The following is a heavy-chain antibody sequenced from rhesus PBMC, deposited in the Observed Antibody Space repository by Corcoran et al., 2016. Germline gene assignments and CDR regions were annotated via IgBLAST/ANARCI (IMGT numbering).Heavy chain of an antibody. V-gene: IGHV4-169*02. Sequence: QLQLQESGPGLVKPSETLSVTCAVSGGSISSSYWSWIRQAPGKGLDLIGDIYGSGSSTNYNPSLKRRVTLSVDTSKNQLSPKLSSVPAADTAVYYCASAGNWNYGGFDYWGQGVLVTVSS. CDR2: IYGSGSST. D-gene: IGHD1-26*01. CDR1: GGSISSSY. J-gene: IGHJ4*01. CDR3: ASAGNWNYGGFDY.